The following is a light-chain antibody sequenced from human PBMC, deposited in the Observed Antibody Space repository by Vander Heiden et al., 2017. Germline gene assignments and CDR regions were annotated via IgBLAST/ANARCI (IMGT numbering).Light chain of an antibody. CDR1: SSDVGSDNL. J-gene: IGLJ1*01. Sequence: QPALTQPASVSGSPGQSITISCTGTSSDVGSDNLVSWYQQHPGKAPKLMIYEVSKRPSGVSNRFSGSKSGNTASLTISGLQAEDEADYYCCSYAGSSTFTVFGTGTKVTVL. CDR2: EVS. CDR3: CSYAGSSTFTV. V-gene: IGLV2-23*02.